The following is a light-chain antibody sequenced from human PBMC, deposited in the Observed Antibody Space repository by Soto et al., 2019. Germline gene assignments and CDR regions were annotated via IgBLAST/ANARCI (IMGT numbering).Light chain of an antibody. CDR1: SSDVGSDNL. CDR2: EGS. CDR3: CSYAGSSTYV. V-gene: IGLV2-23*01. Sequence: QSVLTQPASVSGSPGQSITISCPGTSSDVGSDNLVSWYKQHPGKAPKLMIYEGSKRPSGVSNRFSGSKSGNTASLTISGLQAEDEADYYCCSYAGSSTYVFGTGTKVTVL. J-gene: IGLJ1*01.